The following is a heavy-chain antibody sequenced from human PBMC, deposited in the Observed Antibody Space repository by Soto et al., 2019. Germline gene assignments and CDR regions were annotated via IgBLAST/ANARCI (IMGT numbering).Heavy chain of an antibody. V-gene: IGHV1-18*01. D-gene: IGHD1-1*01. Sequence: QVHLVQSGAEVKKPGASVKVSCKASGYTFTSYGITWVRQAPGQGLEWMGWISSHNGNTDYAQKLQGRVIVTRDTSTSTAYMELRSLRSDDTAVYYCARGRYGDYWGQGALVTVSS. CDR3: ARGRYGDY. CDR1: GYTFTSYG. CDR2: ISSHNGNT. J-gene: IGHJ4*02.